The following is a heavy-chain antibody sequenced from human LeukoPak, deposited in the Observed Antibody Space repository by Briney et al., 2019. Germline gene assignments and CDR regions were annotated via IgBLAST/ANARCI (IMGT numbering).Heavy chain of an antibody. CDR2: ISASGST. Sequence: SETLSLTCTVSGGSISNYYWSWIRQPAGKGLEWIGRISASGSTNYNPSLKSPVTMSADTAKNQFSLKLSSVTAADTGVYYCARGGSGSCHYFDYWGQGTLVTVSS. J-gene: IGHJ4*02. CDR3: ARGGSGSCHYFDY. D-gene: IGHD3-10*01. CDR1: GGSISNYY. V-gene: IGHV4-4*07.